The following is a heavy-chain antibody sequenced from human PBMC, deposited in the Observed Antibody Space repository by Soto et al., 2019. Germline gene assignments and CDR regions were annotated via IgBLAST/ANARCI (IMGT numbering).Heavy chain of an antibody. D-gene: IGHD2-15*01. CDR2: IYYSAST. CDR1: GGPLSSYY. J-gene: IGHJ4*02. Sequence: SDTLPLTCTVSGGPLSSYYWSWFRQPPGKGREWIGYIYYSASTNSSPSLKSRVTISVDTSKNQFSLNLSSVTAADTAVYYCARHTPAISISDHWGQGTLVTVS. CDR3: ARHTPAISISDH. V-gene: IGHV4-59*08.